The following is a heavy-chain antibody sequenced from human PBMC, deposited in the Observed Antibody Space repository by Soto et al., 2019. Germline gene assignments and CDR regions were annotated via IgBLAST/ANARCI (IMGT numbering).Heavy chain of an antibody. V-gene: IGHV1-18*04. CDR1: GYTFTSYG. Sequence: QVQLVQSGAEVKKPGASVKVSCKASGYTFTSYGISWVRQAPGQGLEWMGWISAYNGNTNYAQKLQGRVTTTTDTSTSTAYMELRSLRSDATAVYYCARDDLAYCGGDCYSPSYFDYWGQGTLVTVSS. CDR3: ARDDLAYCGGDCYSPSYFDY. J-gene: IGHJ4*02. D-gene: IGHD2-21*02. CDR2: ISAYNGNT.